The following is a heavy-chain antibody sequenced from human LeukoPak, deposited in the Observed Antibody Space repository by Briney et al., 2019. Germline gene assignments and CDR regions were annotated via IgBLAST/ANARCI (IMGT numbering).Heavy chain of an antibody. Sequence: ASVKVSCKASGDTFTSYEINWVRQATGQGFEWMGWMNPKNGKTGYAQKFQGRVTMTRDTSISTAYMELSSLGFEDTAVYYCARSVRWGSWYYDYWGQGTLVTVSS. CDR3: ARSVRWGSWYYDY. J-gene: IGHJ4*02. D-gene: IGHD6-13*01. CDR1: GDTFTSYE. CDR2: MNPKNGKT. V-gene: IGHV1-8*01.